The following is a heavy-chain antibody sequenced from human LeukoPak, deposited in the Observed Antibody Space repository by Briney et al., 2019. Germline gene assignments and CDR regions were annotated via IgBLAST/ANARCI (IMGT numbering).Heavy chain of an antibody. D-gene: IGHD3-3*01. Sequence: GGSLRLSCAASGFTFSSYAMSWVRQAPGKGLEWVSAISGSGGSTYYADSVKGRFTISRDNAKNSLYLQMNSLRDEDTAVYYCARALLRFLEGYYYGMDVWGQGTTVTVSS. V-gene: IGHV3-23*01. J-gene: IGHJ6*02. CDR3: ARALLRFLEGYYYGMDV. CDR2: ISGSGGST. CDR1: GFTFSSYA.